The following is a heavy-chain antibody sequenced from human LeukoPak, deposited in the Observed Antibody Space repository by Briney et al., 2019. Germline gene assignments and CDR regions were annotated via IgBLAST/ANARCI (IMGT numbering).Heavy chain of an antibody. CDR2: IYHTGST. Sequence: SETLSLTCSVSGASVNSYHWNWIRQPPGKGLEWIGYIYHTGSTNYSPSLKSRVTMSVDASRNQFSLKLVSVTAADTAVYYCARDRGSTGYYYLDSWGQGILVTVSS. CDR1: GASVNSYH. V-gene: IGHV4-59*02. J-gene: IGHJ4*02. D-gene: IGHD6-19*01. CDR3: ARDRGSTGYYYLDS.